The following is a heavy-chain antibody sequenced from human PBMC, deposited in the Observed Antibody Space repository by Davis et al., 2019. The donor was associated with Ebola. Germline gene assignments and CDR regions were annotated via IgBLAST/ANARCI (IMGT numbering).Heavy chain of an antibody. D-gene: IGHD1-26*01. CDR3: AKGESVPWRELPY. Sequence: GESLKISCAASGFSVSNYAMTWVRQAPGKGLEWVSSISDGGTSTYYADSLRGRFTISRDNFKNPLYLQMNSLRAEDTAIYYCAKGESVPWRELPYWGRGALVTVSS. CDR2: ISDGGTST. J-gene: IGHJ4*02. V-gene: IGHV3-23*01. CDR1: GFSVSNYA.